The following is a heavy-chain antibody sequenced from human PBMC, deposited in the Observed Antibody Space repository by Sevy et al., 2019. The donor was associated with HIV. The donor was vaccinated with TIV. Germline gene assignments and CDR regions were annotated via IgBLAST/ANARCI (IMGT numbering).Heavy chain of an antibody. Sequence: SETLSLTCAVSGGSISSSNWWSWVRQPPGKGLEWIGEIYRSGSTNYNPSLKCRVTISVDKSKNQFSLKLSSVTAADTAVYYCATAGIRGVITAFDIWGQGTMVTVSS. J-gene: IGHJ3*02. CDR1: GGSISSSNW. CDR2: IYRSGST. V-gene: IGHV4-4*02. D-gene: IGHD1-20*01. CDR3: ATAGIRGVITAFDI.